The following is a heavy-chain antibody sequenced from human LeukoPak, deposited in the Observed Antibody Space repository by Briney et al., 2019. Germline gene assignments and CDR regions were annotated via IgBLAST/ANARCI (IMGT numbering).Heavy chain of an antibody. CDR3: AXXISXIAARPTAFDI. Sequence: SETLSLTCTVSGXSISXDCWXWXXXPPGXGLEWIGYIYYSGSTKYNPSXKSRVTISVDTSXNQFSLKLRSVTAADTAVYYCAXXISXIAARPTAFDIWGQGTMVTVSS. J-gene: IGHJ3*02. CDR1: GXSISXDC. D-gene: IGHD6-6*01. V-gene: IGHV4-59*08. CDR2: IYYSGST.